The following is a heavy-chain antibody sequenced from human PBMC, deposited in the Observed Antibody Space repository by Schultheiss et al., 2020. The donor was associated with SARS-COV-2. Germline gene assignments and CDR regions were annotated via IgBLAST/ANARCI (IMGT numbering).Heavy chain of an antibody. J-gene: IGHJ4*02. CDR2: IYYSGST. CDR3: ARVGTHRVRGVIQRDFDY. V-gene: IGHV4-31*03. CDR1: GGSISSGSYY. Sequence: SQTLSLTCTVSGGSISSGSYYWSWIRQHPGKGLEWIGYIYYSGSTYYNPSLKSRVTISVDTSKNQFSLKLSSVTAADTAVYYCARVGTHRVRGVIQRDFDYWGQGTLVTVAS. D-gene: IGHD3-10*01.